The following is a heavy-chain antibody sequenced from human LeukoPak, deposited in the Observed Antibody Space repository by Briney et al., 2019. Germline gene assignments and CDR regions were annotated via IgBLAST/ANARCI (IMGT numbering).Heavy chain of an antibody. D-gene: IGHD4/OR15-4a*01. CDR1: GGSISSSSYY. CDR2: IYYSGST. V-gene: IGHV4-39*01. Sequence: SETLSLTFTVSGGSISSSSYYWGWIRQPPGKGLEWIGSIYYSGSTYYNPSLKSRVTISVDTSKNQFSLKLSSVTAADTAVYYCARTWVSSGPNFNWYFDLWGRGTLVTVSS. J-gene: IGHJ2*01. CDR3: ARTWVSSGPNFNWYFDL.